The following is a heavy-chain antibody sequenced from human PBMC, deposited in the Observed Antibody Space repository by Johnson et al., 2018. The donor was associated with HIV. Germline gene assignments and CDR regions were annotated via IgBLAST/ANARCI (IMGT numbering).Heavy chain of an antibody. J-gene: IGHJ3*02. D-gene: IGHD4-23*01. Sequence: MLLVESGGDVVRPGGSLRISCVASGFKLYEYDVSWVRQVPGKGLEWVSVINWSGGGTAYADSVKGRFTISRDNSKNTLYLQMNRLRADDTAVYYCAGGRGWVTLNAFDMWGQGTLVTVSS. CDR2: INWSGGGT. CDR1: GFKLYEYD. CDR3: AGGRGWVTLNAFDM. V-gene: IGHV3-20*04.